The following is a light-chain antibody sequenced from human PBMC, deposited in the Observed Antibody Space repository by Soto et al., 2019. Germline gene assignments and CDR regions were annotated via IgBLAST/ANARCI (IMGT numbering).Light chain of an antibody. Sequence: QAVVTQEPSLSVSPGGTVTLTCGLSSGSVSNTFYPSWFQQTPGQAPRTLLYNTNSRSSGVPDRFSGFILGNKAALIITGAQADDESDYYCVLYMGSGIWQFGGGTKLTVL. V-gene: IGLV8-61*01. CDR1: SGSVSNTFY. CDR2: NTN. CDR3: VLYMGSGIWQ. J-gene: IGLJ3*02.